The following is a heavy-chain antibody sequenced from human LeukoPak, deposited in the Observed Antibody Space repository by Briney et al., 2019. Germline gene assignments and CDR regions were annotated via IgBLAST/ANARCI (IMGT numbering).Heavy chain of an antibody. J-gene: IGHJ4*02. D-gene: IGHD4-17*01. Sequence: PGGSLRLSCAASGFTFLRHGMTWFRQAPGKGLEWVSGISASGGATYYADSVKGRFTISRYNSKNTLYLQKNSLKAEDAALYYCAKGNYGEKIDYWGPGTLVTVSS. CDR3: AKGNYGEKIDY. CDR1: GFTFLRHG. V-gene: IGHV3-23*01. CDR2: ISASGGAT.